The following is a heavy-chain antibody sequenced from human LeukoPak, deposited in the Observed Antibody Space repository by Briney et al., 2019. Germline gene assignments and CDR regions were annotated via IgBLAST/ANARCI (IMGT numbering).Heavy chain of an antibody. Sequence: GGSLRLSCAASGFTFSSYAMSWVRQAPGKGLEWVSAISGSGGSTYYADSVKGRFTISRDNSKNTLYLQMNSLRAEDTAVYYCARDPRDYFFFDYWGQGTLVTVSS. CDR2: ISGSGGST. V-gene: IGHV3-23*01. CDR1: GFTFSSYA. D-gene: IGHD4-17*01. J-gene: IGHJ4*02. CDR3: ARDPRDYFFFDY.